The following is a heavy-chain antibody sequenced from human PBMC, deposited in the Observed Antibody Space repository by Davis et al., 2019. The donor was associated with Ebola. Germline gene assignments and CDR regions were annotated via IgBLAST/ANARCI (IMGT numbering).Heavy chain of an antibody. Sequence: ASVKVSCKASGYSFSSHTMSWVRQAPGQGLEWMGWIFTNTGNPTYAQGFTGRFVFSLDTSVSTAYLQITSLKAEDTAVYYCARSSGSDYWGQGTLVTVSS. CDR2: IFTNTGNP. CDR3: ARSSGSDY. D-gene: IGHD3-22*01. V-gene: IGHV7-4-1*02. CDR1: GYSFSSHT. J-gene: IGHJ4*02.